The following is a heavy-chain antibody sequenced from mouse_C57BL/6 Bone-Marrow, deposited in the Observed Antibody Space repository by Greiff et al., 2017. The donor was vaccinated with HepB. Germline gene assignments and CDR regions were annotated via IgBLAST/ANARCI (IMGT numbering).Heavy chain of an antibody. CDR2: IYPGSGST. V-gene: IGHV1-55*01. D-gene: IGHD1-1*01. Sequence: QVQLKQSGAELVKPGASVKMSCKASGYTFTSYWITWVKQRPGQGLEWIGDIYPGSGSTNYNEKFKSKATLTVDTSSSTAYMQLSSLTSEDSAVYYCARDYGSSLSWFAYWGQGTLVTVSA. CDR1: GYTFTSYW. J-gene: IGHJ3*01. CDR3: ARDYGSSLSWFAY.